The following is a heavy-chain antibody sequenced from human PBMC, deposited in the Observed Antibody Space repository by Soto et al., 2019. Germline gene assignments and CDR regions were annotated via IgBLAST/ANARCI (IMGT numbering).Heavy chain of an antibody. V-gene: IGHV1-69*08. Sequence: QVQLVQSGAEVKKPGSSVRVSCKASGTIFSSYTISWVRQAPGQGLEWMGRIIPILGETNSAQKFQGSVTLTADKSTNTAHMELTSLRLEDTALYYCARGLGGRMDDWGQGPMVTVSS. D-gene: IGHD3-16*01. CDR3: ARGLGGRMDD. CDR1: GTIFSSYT. CDR2: IIPILGET. J-gene: IGHJ6*02.